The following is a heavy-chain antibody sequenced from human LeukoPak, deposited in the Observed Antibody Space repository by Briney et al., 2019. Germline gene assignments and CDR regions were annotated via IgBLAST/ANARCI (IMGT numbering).Heavy chain of an antibody. V-gene: IGHV3-48*03. CDR3: ARTSGTYFDY. J-gene: IGHJ4*02. Sequence: GGSLRLSCAASGFTFNGYEMNWVRQAPGKGLEWVSYISSSGSTIYYADSVKGRFTISRDNAKNSLYLQMNSLRAEDPAVYYCARTSGTYFDYWGQGTLVTVSS. CDR1: GFTFNGYE. CDR2: ISSSGSTI. D-gene: IGHD1-26*01.